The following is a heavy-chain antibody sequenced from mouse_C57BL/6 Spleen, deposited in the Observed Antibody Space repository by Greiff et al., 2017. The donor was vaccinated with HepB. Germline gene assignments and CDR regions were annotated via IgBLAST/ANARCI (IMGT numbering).Heavy chain of an antibody. CDR1: GFTFSDYY. V-gene: IGHV5-12*01. CDR2: ISNGGGST. CDR3: ARLGASYWYFDV. J-gene: IGHJ1*03. Sequence: EVKVVESGGGLVQPGGSLKLSCAASGFTFSDYYMYWVRQTPEKRLEWVAYISNGGGSTYYPDTVKGRFTISRDNAKNTLYLQMSRLKSEDTAMYYCARLGASYWYFDVWGTGTTVTVSS. D-gene: IGHD3-3*01.